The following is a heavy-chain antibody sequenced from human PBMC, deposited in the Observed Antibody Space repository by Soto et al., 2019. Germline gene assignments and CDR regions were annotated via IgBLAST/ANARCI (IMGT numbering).Heavy chain of an antibody. CDR2: ISGSGGST. D-gene: IGHD6-6*01. J-gene: IGHJ4*02. V-gene: IGHV3-23*01. CDR3: AKDRRPYGSSSPFDY. Sequence: PGGSLRLSCAASGFTFSSYAMSWVRQAPGKGLEWVSAISGSGGSTYYADSVKGRFTISRDNTKNTLYLQMNSLRAEDTAVYYCAKDRRPYGSSSPFDYWGQGTLVTVSS. CDR1: GFTFSSYA.